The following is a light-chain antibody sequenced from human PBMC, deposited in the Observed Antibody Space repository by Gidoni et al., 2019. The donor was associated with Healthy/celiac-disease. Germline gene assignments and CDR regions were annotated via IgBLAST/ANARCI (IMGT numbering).Light chain of an antibody. CDR3: CSYAGSYTYV. J-gene: IGLJ1*01. Sequence: QSALTQSRSVSGSPGQSVTITCTGTSSDVGGYNYVSWYQQHPGKAPKLMIYDVSKRPSGVPDRFSGSKSGNTASLTSSGLHAEEEADYYCCSYAGSYTYVFGTGTKVTVL. CDR2: DVS. CDR1: SSDVGGYNY. V-gene: IGLV2-11*01.